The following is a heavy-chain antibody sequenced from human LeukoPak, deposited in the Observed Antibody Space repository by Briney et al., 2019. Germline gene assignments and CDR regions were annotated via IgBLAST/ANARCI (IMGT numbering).Heavy chain of an antibody. CDR3: ATVSEY. CDR2: INNDGTAT. Sequence: GGSLRLSCAASGFTFNYFWMHWVRQVPGNGPVWVSGINNDGTATYYADSVKGRFTISRDNAKNTVYLQMNGLRAEDTSVYFCATVSEYWGQGTLVTVSS. V-gene: IGHV3-74*01. CDR1: GFTFNYFW. J-gene: IGHJ4*02.